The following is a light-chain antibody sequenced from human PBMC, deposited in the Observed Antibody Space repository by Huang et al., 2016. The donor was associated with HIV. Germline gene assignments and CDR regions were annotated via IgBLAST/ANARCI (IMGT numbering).Light chain of an antibody. CDR2: AAS. Sequence: DIPMTQSPSSLSASVGDRVTITCRASQTINNYLNWYHQKPGKAPKLLIYAASSLQRWVPSRFSGSGSGTELTLTISSLQLEDFATYYCQQTYSAVTFGQGTKVEIK. J-gene: IGKJ1*01. CDR1: QTINNY. V-gene: IGKV1-39*01. CDR3: QQTYSAVT.